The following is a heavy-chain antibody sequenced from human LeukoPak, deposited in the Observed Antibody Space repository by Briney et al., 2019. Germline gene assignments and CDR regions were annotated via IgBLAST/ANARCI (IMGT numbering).Heavy chain of an antibody. CDR1: GFTFDDYA. Sequence: GGSLRLSCAASGFTFDDYAMHWVRHAPGKGLEWVSGISWNSGSIGYADSVKGRFTISRDNAKNSLYLQMNSLRAEDTALYYCAKDIVEDYGGNPGPFDYWGQGTLVTVSS. CDR3: AKDIVEDYGGNPGPFDY. J-gene: IGHJ4*02. CDR2: ISWNSGSI. V-gene: IGHV3-9*01. D-gene: IGHD4-23*01.